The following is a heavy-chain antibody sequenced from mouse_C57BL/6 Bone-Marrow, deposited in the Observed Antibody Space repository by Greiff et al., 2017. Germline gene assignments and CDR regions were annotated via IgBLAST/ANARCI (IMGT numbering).Heavy chain of an antibody. CDR2: IYPRDGST. D-gene: IGHD2-3*01. CDR3: ASLYDGYYYYAMDY. V-gene: IGHV1-78*01. J-gene: IGHJ4*01. CDR1: GYTFTDHT. Sequence: QVQLQQSDAELVKPGASVKISCKVSGYTFTDHTIHWMKQRPEQGLEWIGYIYPRDGSTKYNEKFKGKATLTADKSSSTAYMQLNSLTSEDAAVYFCASLYDGYYYYAMDYGGQGTSVTVSS.